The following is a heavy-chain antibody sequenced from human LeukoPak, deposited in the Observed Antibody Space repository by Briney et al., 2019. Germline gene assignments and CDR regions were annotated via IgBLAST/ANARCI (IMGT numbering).Heavy chain of an antibody. CDR1: GYTFTGYF. CDR2: ISPNSGGT. D-gene: IGHD5-18*01. V-gene: IGHV1-2*02. Sequence: ASVKVSCKTSGYTFTGYFLHWVRQAPGQGLEWMGWISPNSGGTNYAQKFQDRVTMTRDTSISTAYMELSRLRSDDTAVYYCARDNFFGFSYSWHFDYWGLGTLVTVSS. CDR3: ARDNFFGFSYSWHFDY. J-gene: IGHJ4*02.